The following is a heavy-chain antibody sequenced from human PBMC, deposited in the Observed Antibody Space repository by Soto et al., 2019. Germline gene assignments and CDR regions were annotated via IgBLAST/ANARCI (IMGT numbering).Heavy chain of an antibody. CDR1: GGTFSSYA. CDR3: ARRVATIKGYGMDV. CDR2: IIPIFGTA. D-gene: IGHD5-12*01. J-gene: IGHJ6*02. Sequence: SVKVSCKASGGTFSSYAISWVRQAPGQGLEWMGGIIPIFGTANYAQKFQGRVTITADKSTSTAYMELSSLRSEDTAMYYCARRVATIKGYGMDVWGQGTTVTVSS. V-gene: IGHV1-69*06.